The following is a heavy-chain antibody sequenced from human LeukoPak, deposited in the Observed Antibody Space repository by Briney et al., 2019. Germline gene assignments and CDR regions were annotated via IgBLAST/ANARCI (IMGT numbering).Heavy chain of an antibody. CDR2: IYYSGST. J-gene: IGHJ6*03. CDR1: GGSISSSSYY. D-gene: IGHD1-1*01. CDR3: ARAGTPGTTLAWYFYMDV. Sequence: PSETLSLTCTVSGGSISSSSYYWGWIRQPPEKGLEWIGSIYYSGSTYYNPSLKSRVTISVDRSNNQFSLKLSSVTAADTAVYYCARAGTPGTTLAWYFYMDVWGKGTTVTVSS. V-gene: IGHV4-39*07.